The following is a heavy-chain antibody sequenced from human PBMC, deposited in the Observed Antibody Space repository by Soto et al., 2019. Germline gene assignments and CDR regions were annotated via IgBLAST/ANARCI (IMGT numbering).Heavy chain of an antibody. CDR3: ARHASGDTEYFQH. J-gene: IGHJ1*01. CDR1: GGSISSYY. V-gene: IGHV4-59*08. CDR2: IYYSGST. D-gene: IGHD4-17*01. Sequence: SETLSLTCTVSGGSISSYYWSWIRQPPGKGLEWIGYIYYSGSTNYNPSLKSRVTISVDTSKNQFSLKLRSVTAADTAVYYCARHASGDTEYFQHWGQGTLVTVSS.